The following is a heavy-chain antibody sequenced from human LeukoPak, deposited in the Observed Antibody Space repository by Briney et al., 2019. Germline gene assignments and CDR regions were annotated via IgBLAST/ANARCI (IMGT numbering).Heavy chain of an antibody. CDR2: INPNSGGT. Sequence: ASMKVSCKASGYTFTGYYMHWVRQAPGQGLEWMGWINPNSGGTNYAQKFQGRVTMTRDTSISTAYMELSRLRSDDTAVYYCARDSPNYDILTGQIDYWGQGTLVTVSS. V-gene: IGHV1-2*02. J-gene: IGHJ4*02. CDR3: ARDSPNYDILTGQIDY. D-gene: IGHD3-9*01. CDR1: GYTFTGYY.